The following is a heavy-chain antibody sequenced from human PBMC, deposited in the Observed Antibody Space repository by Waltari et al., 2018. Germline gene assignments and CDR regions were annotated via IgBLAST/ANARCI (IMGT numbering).Heavy chain of an antibody. J-gene: IGHJ5*02. CDR2: IRSKAHNYAT. CDR1: GFTFSGSA. V-gene: IGHV3-73*01. CDR3: TRQEPWRFDP. Sequence: VQLVESGGGLVQPGGSLKLSCAASGFTFSGSAMHWVRQASGKGLGWVGRIRSKAHNYATAYAASVKGRFTISRDDSKNTAYLQMNSLKTEDTAVYYCTRQEPWRFDPWGQGTLVTVSS. D-gene: IGHD1-1*01.